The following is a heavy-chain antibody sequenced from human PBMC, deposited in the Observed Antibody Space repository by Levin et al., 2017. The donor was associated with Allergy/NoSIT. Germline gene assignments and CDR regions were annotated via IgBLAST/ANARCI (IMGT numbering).Heavy chain of an antibody. V-gene: IGHV3-7*04. Sequence: PGGSLRLSCAASGFTFSSYWMSWVRQAPGKGLEWVSNIKQDGSEKYYVDSVKRRFTISRDNAKNSLYLQMNSLRAEDTAVYYCARDRPALDAMAYFDYWGQGTLVTVSS. CDR1: GFTFSSYW. D-gene: IGHD5-24*01. CDR3: ARDRPALDAMAYFDY. CDR2: IKQDGSEK. J-gene: IGHJ4*02.